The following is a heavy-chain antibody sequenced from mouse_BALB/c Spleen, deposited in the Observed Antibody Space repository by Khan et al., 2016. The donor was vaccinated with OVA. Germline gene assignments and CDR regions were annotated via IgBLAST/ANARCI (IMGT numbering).Heavy chain of an antibody. CDR1: GFTFSNYA. Sequence: EVELVESGGGLVKPGGSLKLSCAASGFTFSNYAMSWVRQTPEKRLEWVATITSGGSYTYYPDSVKGRFTISRDNAMTTLYLQMRRLRSEDEAMFFCTRHEWLLWGPMDYWGQGTSVTVSS. CDR2: ITSGGSYT. V-gene: IGHV5-9-3*01. D-gene: IGHD1-1*02. J-gene: IGHJ4*01. CDR3: TRHEWLLWGPMDY.